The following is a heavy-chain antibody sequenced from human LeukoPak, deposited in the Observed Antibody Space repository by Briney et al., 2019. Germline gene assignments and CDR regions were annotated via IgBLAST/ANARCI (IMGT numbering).Heavy chain of an antibody. CDR2: IYSGGST. CDR1: GFTFSSNY. D-gene: IGHD3-22*01. J-gene: IGHJ4*02. CDR3: ARESDGYDSSGYPTYYFDY. Sequence: GGSLRLSCAASGFTFSSNYMSWVRQAPGKGLEWVSVIYSGGSTYYADSVKGRFTISRDNSKNTLYLQMNSLRAEDTAVYYCARESDGYDSSGYPTYYFDYWGQGTLVTVSS. V-gene: IGHV3-53*01.